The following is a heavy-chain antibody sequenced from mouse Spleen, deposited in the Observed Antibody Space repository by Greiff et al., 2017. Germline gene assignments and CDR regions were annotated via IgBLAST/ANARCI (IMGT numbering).Heavy chain of an antibody. J-gene: IGHJ1*03. V-gene: IGHV5-16*01. Sequence: EVQLVESEGGLVQPGSSMKLSCTASGFTFSDYYMAWVRQVPEKGLEWVANINYDGSSTYYLDSLKSRFIISRDNAKNILYLQMSSLKSEDTATYYCARDTEPLTGTSWYFDVWGTGTTVTVSS. CDR2: INYDGSST. D-gene: IGHD4-1*01. CDR1: GFTFSDYY. CDR3: ARDTEPLTGTSWYFDV.